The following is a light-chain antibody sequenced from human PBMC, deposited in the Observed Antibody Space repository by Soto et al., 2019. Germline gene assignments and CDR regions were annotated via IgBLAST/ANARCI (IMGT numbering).Light chain of an antibody. Sequence: SVLTTPSSASGAPGQWVTLSHTGTPRDVGSYNLVSWYQQHPGKAPKLMIYEVSKRPSGVSNRFSGSKSGNTASLTISGLQAEDEADYYCCSYAGSSTSLYVFGTGTKVTVL. V-gene: IGLV2-23*02. J-gene: IGLJ1*01. CDR3: CSYAGSSTSLYV. CDR1: PRDVGSYNL. CDR2: EVS.